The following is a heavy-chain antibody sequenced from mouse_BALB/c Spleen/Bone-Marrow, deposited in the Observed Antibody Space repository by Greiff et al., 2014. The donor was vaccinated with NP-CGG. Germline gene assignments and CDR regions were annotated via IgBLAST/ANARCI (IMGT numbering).Heavy chain of an antibody. D-gene: IGHD2-4*01. CDR3: ATMIADGYFDV. V-gene: IGHV14-3*02. J-gene: IGHJ1*01. CDR1: GFNIKDTY. Sequence: VQLQQSGAELVKPGASVKLSCTASGFNIKDTYMHWVNQRPEQGLEWIGRIDPANGNTKYDPKFQGKATITADTSSNTAYLQHSSLTSVDAAVYYCATMIADGYFDVWGAGTTVTVSS. CDR2: IDPANGNT.